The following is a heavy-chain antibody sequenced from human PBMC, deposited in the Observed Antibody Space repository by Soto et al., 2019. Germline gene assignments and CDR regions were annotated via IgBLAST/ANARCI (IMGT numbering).Heavy chain of an antibody. J-gene: IGHJ3*02. Sequence: QLHLVQSGAVVKKPGASVTVSCSASGYPVTAYYMHWVRQAPGRGLEWMGGINPATGAAKYTQTFQGRVTMTRTTSTSTDFMELRGLTSEDPAVFYCARGGGVGVAGSAAFDMWGQGTLVTVSS. CDR3: ARGGGVGVAGSAAFDM. CDR1: GYPVTAYY. V-gene: IGHV1-2*02. CDR2: INPATGAA. D-gene: IGHD3-3*01.